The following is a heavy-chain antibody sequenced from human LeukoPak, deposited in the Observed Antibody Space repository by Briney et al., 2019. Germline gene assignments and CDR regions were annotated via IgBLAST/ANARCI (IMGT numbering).Heavy chain of an antibody. CDR2: ISYDGSNK. Sequence: GGSLRLSCAASGFTFSSYAMHWVRQAPGKGLEWVAVISYDGSNKYYADSVKGRFTISRDNSKNTLYLQMNSLRAEDTAVYYCARDTAACSSTSCSSGYFDCWGQGTLVTVSS. V-gene: IGHV3-30-3*01. D-gene: IGHD2-2*01. CDR3: ARDTAACSSTSCSSGYFDC. J-gene: IGHJ4*02. CDR1: GFTFSSYA.